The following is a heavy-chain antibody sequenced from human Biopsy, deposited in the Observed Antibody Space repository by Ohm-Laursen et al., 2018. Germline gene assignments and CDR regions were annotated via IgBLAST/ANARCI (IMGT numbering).Heavy chain of an antibody. CDR3: ARGMRTTGWPYFDY. CDR1: GASVKTSGYF. J-gene: IGHJ4*02. D-gene: IGHD2/OR15-2a*01. V-gene: IGHV4-31*03. CDR2: ISYNERT. Sequence: SQTLSLTCSVSGASVKTSGYFWAWIRQRPGKGLEWIGYISYNERTHYNPSLTSRLAISFDTSSNRISLQLRSVSVADTAVYYCARGMRTTGWPYFDYWGQGILVTVSS.